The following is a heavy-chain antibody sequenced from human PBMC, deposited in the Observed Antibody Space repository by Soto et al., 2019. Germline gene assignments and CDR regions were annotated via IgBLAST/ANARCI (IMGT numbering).Heavy chain of an antibody. J-gene: IGHJ6*02. CDR3: AREPDYDFWSGYYSPYYYYYGMDV. CDR2: ISAYNGNT. V-gene: IGHV1-18*01. CDR1: GYTFTSYG. D-gene: IGHD3-3*01. Sequence: VASVKVSCKASGYTFTSYGISWVRQAPGQGLEWMGWISAYNGNTNYAQKLQGRVTMTTDTSTSTAYMELRCLRSDDTAVYYCAREPDYDFWSGYYSPYYYYYGMDVWGQGTTVTVSS.